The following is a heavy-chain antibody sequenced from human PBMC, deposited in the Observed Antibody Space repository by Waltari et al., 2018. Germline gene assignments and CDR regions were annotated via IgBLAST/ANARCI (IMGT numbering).Heavy chain of an antibody. Sequence: QVQLQESGPGLVKPSQTLSLTCTVSGGSISSGGYYWSWIRQHPGKGLEWIGYIYYSGSTYYNPSLKSLVTISVDTSKNQFSLKLSSVTAADTAMYYCARCKTKYYDFWSGSNWFDPWGQGTLVTVSS. D-gene: IGHD3-3*01. V-gene: IGHV4-31*01. CDR1: GGSISSGGYY. J-gene: IGHJ5*02. CDR2: IYYSGST. CDR3: ARCKTKYYDFWSGSNWFDP.